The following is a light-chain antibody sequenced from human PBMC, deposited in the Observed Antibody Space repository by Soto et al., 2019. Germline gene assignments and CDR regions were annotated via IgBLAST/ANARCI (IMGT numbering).Light chain of an antibody. J-gene: IGLJ7*01. CDR2: EVT. CDR1: SGDIGGYNY. CDR3: SSYTSSSHAV. V-gene: IGLV2-14*01. Sequence: QSALTQPASVSGSPGQSITISCTGTSGDIGGYNYVSWYQQHPGKAPKLLISEVTNRPSGVSNRFSGSKSGNTASLTISGLQAEDEADYYCSSYTSSSHAVLGGGTQLTVL.